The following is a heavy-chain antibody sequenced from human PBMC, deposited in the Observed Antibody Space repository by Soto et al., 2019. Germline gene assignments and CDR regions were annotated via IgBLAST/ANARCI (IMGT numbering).Heavy chain of an antibody. V-gene: IGHV4-39*01. CDR2: IYYSGST. Sequence: SETLSLTCTVSGGSISSSSYYWGWIRQPPGKGLEWIGSIYYSGSTYYNPSLKSRVTISVDTSKNQFSLKLSSVTAADTAVYYCARHRIAAAVGHDWFDPWGQGTLVTVSS. CDR3: ARHRIAAAVGHDWFDP. CDR1: GGSISSSSYY. D-gene: IGHD6-13*01. J-gene: IGHJ5*02.